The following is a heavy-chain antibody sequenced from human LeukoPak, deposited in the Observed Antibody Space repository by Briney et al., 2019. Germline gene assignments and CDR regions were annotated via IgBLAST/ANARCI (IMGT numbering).Heavy chain of an antibody. D-gene: IGHD3-22*01. Sequence: GGSLRLSCAASGFTFSSYWMSWVRQAPGKGLEWVANIKQDGSEKYYVDSVKGRFTISRDNAKNSVYLQMNSLRAEDTAVYYCASGYYYDSSGPPDYFDYWGRGTLVTVSS. CDR3: ASGYYYDSSGPPDYFDY. CDR2: IKQDGSEK. V-gene: IGHV3-7*01. CDR1: GFTFSSYW. J-gene: IGHJ4*02.